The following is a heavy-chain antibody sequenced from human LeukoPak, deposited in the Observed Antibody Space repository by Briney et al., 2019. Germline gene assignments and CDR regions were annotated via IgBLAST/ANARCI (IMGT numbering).Heavy chain of an antibody. D-gene: IGHD3-10*01. CDR1: GFTFTTYS. Sequence: GGSLRLSCEASGFTFTTYSMTWVRQAPGKGLEWVSGISWNSGHKGYADSVKGRFTISRDNAKNSLYLRMNSLRAEDTALYYCAKDRRPTVSGGYFDLWGRGTLVIVSS. V-gene: IGHV3-9*01. J-gene: IGHJ2*01. CDR2: ISWNSGHK. CDR3: AKDRRPTVSGGYFDL.